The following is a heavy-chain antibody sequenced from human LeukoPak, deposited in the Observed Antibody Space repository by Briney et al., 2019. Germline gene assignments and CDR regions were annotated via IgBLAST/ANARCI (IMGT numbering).Heavy chain of an antibody. CDR2: ISGSGGST. D-gene: IGHD3-16*01. J-gene: IGHJ6*02. CDR1: GFTFSSYA. V-gene: IGHV3-23*01. CDR3: AKVLIAGIYYYYGMDV. Sequence: SGGSLRLSCAASGFTFSSYAMSWVRQAPGKGLEWVSAISGSGGSTYYADSVKGRFTISRDNSKNTLYLQMNSLRAEDTAVYYCAKVLIAGIYYYYGMDVWGQGTTVTVSS.